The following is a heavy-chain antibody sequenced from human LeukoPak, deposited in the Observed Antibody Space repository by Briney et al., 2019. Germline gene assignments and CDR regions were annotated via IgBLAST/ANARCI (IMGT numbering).Heavy chain of an antibody. V-gene: IGHV3-74*01. CDR3: ARGSGGFDY. Sequence: GGSLRLSCEASGFTFSSYWMHWVRQVPGKGLVWVAHINNPGTGTTYADAVKGRFTISRDNAKNTLYLQMNSLRADDTAIYYCARGSGGFDYCGQGTLITVSS. D-gene: IGHD3-3*01. CDR2: INNPGTGT. CDR1: GFTFSSYW. J-gene: IGHJ4*02.